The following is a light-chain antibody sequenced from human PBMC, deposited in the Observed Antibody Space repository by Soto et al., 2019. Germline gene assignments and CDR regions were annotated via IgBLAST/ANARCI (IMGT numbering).Light chain of an antibody. J-gene: IGLJ2*01. CDR1: SSDVGAYDY. CDR2: KGS. V-gene: IGLV2-14*01. Sequence: QSALTQAASVSGSPGQSITISCTGTSSDVGAYDYVTWYQQHPGKAPKVMIYKGSNRPSGVSNRFSGSKSGNTASLTISGLQAEDEADYYCSSYTTGSLVVFGGGTKLTVL. CDR3: SSYTTGSLVV.